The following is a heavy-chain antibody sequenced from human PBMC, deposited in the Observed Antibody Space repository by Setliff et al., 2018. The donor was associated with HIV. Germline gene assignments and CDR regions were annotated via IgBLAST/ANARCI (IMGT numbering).Heavy chain of an antibody. V-gene: IGHV3-33*06. Sequence: GGSLRLSCAASGFTFSSYSMHWVRQAPGKGLEWVAVIWYDGSNKYYADSVKGRFTISRDNSKNTLYLQMNSLRANDTAVYYCAKEDQRVTSVDYWGQGTPVTVSS. CDR3: AKEDQRVTSVDY. CDR1: GFTFSSYS. J-gene: IGHJ4*02. CDR2: IWYDGSNK. D-gene: IGHD2-2*01.